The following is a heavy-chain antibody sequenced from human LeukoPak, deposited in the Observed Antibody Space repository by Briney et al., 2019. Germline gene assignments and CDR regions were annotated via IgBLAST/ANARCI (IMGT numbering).Heavy chain of an antibody. D-gene: IGHD2-21*01. J-gene: IGHJ6*03. Sequence: ASVKVSCKASGGTFSSYAISWVRQAPGQGLEWMGGIIPIFGTANYAQKFQGRVTITADDSTSTAYMELSSLRSEDTAVYYCAKAYCGGDCYSGYYYYYMDVWGKGTTVTVSS. CDR2: IIPIFGTA. CDR1: GGTFSSYA. V-gene: IGHV1-69*13. CDR3: AKAYCGGDCYSGYYYYYMDV.